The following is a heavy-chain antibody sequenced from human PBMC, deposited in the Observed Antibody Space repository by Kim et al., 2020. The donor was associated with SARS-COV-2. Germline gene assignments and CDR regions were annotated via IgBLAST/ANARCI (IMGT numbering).Heavy chain of an antibody. Sequence: ETLSLTCAVYGGSFSGYYWSWIRQPPGKGLEWIGEINHSGSTNYNPSLKSRVTISVYTSKNQFSLKLSSVTAADTAVYYCARGRFLEWLSSYYYYYYGMDVWGQGTTVTVSS. CDR1: GGSFSGYY. V-gene: IGHV4-34*01. CDR3: ARGRFLEWLSSYYYYYYGMDV. CDR2: INHSGST. D-gene: IGHD3-3*01. J-gene: IGHJ6*02.